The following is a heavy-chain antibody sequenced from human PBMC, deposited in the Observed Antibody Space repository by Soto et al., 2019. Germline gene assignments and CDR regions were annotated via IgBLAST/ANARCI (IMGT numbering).Heavy chain of an antibody. Sequence: ASVKVSWKASGGTFSSYGLSLVRQAPGQGLEWMGWISDYKGNTHYAQKFQGRVIMTTDTSTRTAYMELRSLRSDDTAVYFCAREGYYSGSGTYSPPRYYGMDVWGQGTTVTVSS. CDR2: ISDYKGNT. J-gene: IGHJ6*02. CDR1: GGTFSSYG. D-gene: IGHD3-10*01. CDR3: AREGYYSGSGTYSPPRYYGMDV. V-gene: IGHV1-18*01.